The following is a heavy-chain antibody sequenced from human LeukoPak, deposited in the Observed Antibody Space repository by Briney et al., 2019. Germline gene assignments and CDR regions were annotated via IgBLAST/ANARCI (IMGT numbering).Heavy chain of an antibody. J-gene: IGHJ3*02. Sequence: GGSLRLSCAASGFTFSSYGMHWVRQAPGKGLEWVSVIYSGGSTYYADSVKGRFTISRHNSKNTLYLQMNSLRAEDTAVYYCARGGAHGAFDIWGQGTMVTVSS. CDR3: ARGGAHGAFDI. CDR1: GFTFSSYG. CDR2: IYSGGST. V-gene: IGHV3-53*04.